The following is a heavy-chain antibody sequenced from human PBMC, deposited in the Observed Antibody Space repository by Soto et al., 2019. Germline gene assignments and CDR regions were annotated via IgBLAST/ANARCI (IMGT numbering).Heavy chain of an antibody. J-gene: IGHJ6*03. V-gene: IGHV1-8*01. CDR3: ARVLYDFWSGPDYYYMDV. Sequence: ASVKVSCKASGYTFTSYDINWVRQATGQGLEWMGWMNPNSGNTGYAQKFQGRVTMTRNTSISTAYMELSSPRSEDTAVYYCARVLYDFWSGPDYYYMDVWGKGTTVTVSS. CDR1: GYTFTSYD. CDR2: MNPNSGNT. D-gene: IGHD3-3*01.